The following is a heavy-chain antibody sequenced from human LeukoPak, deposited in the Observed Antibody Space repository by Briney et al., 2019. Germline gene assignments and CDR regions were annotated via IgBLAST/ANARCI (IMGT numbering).Heavy chain of an antibody. CDR3: ARDAVSTTTAGGIDY. CDR2: ISAYSGYT. D-gene: IGHD5/OR15-5a*01. Sequence: GSVKVSCKASGYTFTNYGISWVRQAPGQGLEWMGWISAYSGYTHYAQKIQGRVTVTTEAPTSTDYMELRSLTSYDTAVYYCARDAVSTTTAGGIDYWGQGTLVTVSS. V-gene: IGHV1-18*01. J-gene: IGHJ4*02. CDR1: GYTFTNYG.